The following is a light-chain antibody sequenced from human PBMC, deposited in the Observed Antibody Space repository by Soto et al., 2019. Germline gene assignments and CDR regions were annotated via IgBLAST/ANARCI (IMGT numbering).Light chain of an antibody. V-gene: IGKV1-9*01. J-gene: IGKJ4*01. CDR2: GTS. CDR3: LQLKTYALT. CDR1: QGFGNY. Sequence: DVQRTQAPSFLSASVEVRVTITYRASQGFGNYLAWYQQKPGNAPKLLIYGTSTLQSKVPSRYSGSGSGTEFSLTISSLQPEDFATYVGLQLKTYALTFGGGTRVEIK.